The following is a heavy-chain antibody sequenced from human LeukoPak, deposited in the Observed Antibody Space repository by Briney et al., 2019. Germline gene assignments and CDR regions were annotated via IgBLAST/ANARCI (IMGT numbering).Heavy chain of an antibody. J-gene: IGHJ4*02. CDR2: ISYDGSNK. CDR3: ARDYYDSSGYNLGY. Sequence: GGSLRLSCAASGFTFSSYAMHWVRQAPGKGLEWVAVISYDGSNKYYADSVKGRFTISRDNSKNTLYLQMNSLRAEDTAVYYCARDYYDSSGYNLGYWGQGTLVTVSS. V-gene: IGHV3-30*04. CDR1: GFTFSSYA. D-gene: IGHD3-22*01.